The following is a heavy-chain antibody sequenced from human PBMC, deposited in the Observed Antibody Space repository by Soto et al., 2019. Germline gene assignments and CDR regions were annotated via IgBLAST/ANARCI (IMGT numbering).Heavy chain of an antibody. CDR1: GGSLSVGTFF. Sequence: SETLSLTCTVSGGSLSVGTFFWTWMRQPPGQGLDWLVYIYNGGATNYKPSLESQVTISKDTCKNEFPLMSTTVTAADTAVYYCARANCFRCKFDYLGQGMLVSVSS. CDR3: ARANCFRCKFDY. J-gene: IGHJ4*02. V-gene: IGHV4-61*01. D-gene: IGHD2-2*01. CDR2: IYNGGAT.